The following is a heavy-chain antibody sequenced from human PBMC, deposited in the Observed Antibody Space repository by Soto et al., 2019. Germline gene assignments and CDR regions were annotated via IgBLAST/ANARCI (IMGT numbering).Heavy chain of an antibody. CDR1: GFSFSIYA. D-gene: IGHD3-22*01. CDR2: ISYDQSNE. J-gene: IGHJ6*02. Sequence: QVQLVESGGGVVQAGRSLRLSCEVSGFSFSIYAMHWVRQAPGKGLEWVAVISYDQSNEYYADSVKGRLTISRDNSKNTLYLEVNSLRLEGTAVYYCAKGEAGYKDSSGHSHGMDVWGQGTMVTVSS. V-gene: IGHV3-30*18. CDR3: AKGEAGYKDSSGHSHGMDV.